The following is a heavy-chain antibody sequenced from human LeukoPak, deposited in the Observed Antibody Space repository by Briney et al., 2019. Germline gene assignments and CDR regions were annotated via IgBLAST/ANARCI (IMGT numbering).Heavy chain of an antibody. V-gene: IGHV4-30-2*01. CDR3: ARDVAALSWFDP. D-gene: IGHD6-13*01. CDR1: GGSISSGGYY. J-gene: IGHJ5*02. CDR2: IYHSGST. Sequence: SETLSLTCTVSGGSISSGGYYWSWIRQPPGKGLEWIGYIYHSGSTYYNPSLKSRVTISVDRSKNQFSLKLSSVTAADTAVYYCARDVAALSWFDPWGQGTLVTVSS.